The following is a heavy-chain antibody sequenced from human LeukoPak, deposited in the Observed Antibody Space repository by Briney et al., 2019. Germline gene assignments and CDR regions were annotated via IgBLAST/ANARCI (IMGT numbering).Heavy chain of an antibody. D-gene: IGHD6-19*01. CDR1: GYTFTSYG. J-gene: IGHJ4*02. CDR3: ARDYQQWLVYSVDFDY. V-gene: IGHV1-69*13. Sequence: ASVKVSCKASGYTFTSYGISWVRQAPGQGLEWMGGIIPIFGTANYAQKFQGRVTITADESTSTAYMELRSLRSDDTAVYYCARDYQQWLVYSVDFDYWGQGTLVTVSS. CDR2: IIPIFGTA.